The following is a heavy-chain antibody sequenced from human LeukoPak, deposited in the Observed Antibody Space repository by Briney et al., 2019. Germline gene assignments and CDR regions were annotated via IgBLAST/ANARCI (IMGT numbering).Heavy chain of an antibody. CDR1: GLTVSTHG. D-gene: IGHD3-10*02. V-gene: IGHV3-23*01. CDR3: ANSVFG. CDR2: ISGSSGST. Sequence: PGGSLRLSCAVSGLTVSTHGTSWVRQAPGKGLEGVSGISGSSGSTYYANSVKGRFTISRDNSKNTVYLQMNSLTAEDTAVYYCANSVFGWGQGTLVTVSS. J-gene: IGHJ4*02.